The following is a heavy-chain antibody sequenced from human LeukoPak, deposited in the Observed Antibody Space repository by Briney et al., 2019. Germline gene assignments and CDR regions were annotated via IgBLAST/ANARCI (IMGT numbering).Heavy chain of an antibody. CDR3: ARRSRWELPRHDAFDI. V-gene: IGHV4-61*02. Sequence: SETLSLTCTVSGGSISSGSYYWSWIRQPAGKGLEWIGRIYTSGSTNYNPSLKSRVTISVDTSKNQFSLKLSSVTAADTAVYYCARRSRWELPRHDAFDIWGQGTMVTVSS. J-gene: IGHJ3*02. CDR2: IYTSGST. D-gene: IGHD1-26*01. CDR1: GGSISSGSYY.